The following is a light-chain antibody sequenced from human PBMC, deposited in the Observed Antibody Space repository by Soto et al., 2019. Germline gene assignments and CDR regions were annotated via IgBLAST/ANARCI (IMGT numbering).Light chain of an antibody. Sequence: EIVLTQSPATLSLSPGERATLSCRASQSVSSYLAWYQQKPGQAPRLLIYDASNRATGIPARFSGSGPGTDFTLTISSQEPEDFAVYYCQQRSNWHKITFGQGTRLEIK. CDR2: DAS. CDR1: QSVSSY. CDR3: QQRSNWHKIT. J-gene: IGKJ5*01. V-gene: IGKV3D-11*02.